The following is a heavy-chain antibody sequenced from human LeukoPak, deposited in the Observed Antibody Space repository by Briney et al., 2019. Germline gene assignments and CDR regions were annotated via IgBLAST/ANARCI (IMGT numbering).Heavy chain of an antibody. V-gene: IGHV3-21*01. J-gene: IGHJ3*02. CDR1: GFTFTYHS. Sequence: GGSLRLSCAASGFTFTYHSMNWVRQAPGKGLEWVSSISISSSYIYYADSVKGRFTISRDNAKNSLYLQMNSLRAEDTAVYYGARDGPLYCSGVSCYLRGAFDIWGQGTMVTVSS. D-gene: IGHD2-15*01. CDR3: ARDGPLYCSGVSCYLRGAFDI. CDR2: ISISSSYI.